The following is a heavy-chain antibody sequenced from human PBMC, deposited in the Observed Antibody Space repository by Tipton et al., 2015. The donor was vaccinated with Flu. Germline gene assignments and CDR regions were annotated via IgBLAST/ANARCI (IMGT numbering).Heavy chain of an antibody. D-gene: IGHD4-23*01. CDR3: VRGTAANSGDN. V-gene: IGHV3-53*01. Sequence: QLVQSGGGLIQPGGSLRLSCAASGFTIRNTFMSWVRQAPGKGLKWVSIIYTDGSTYYADSVKGRFTIPRDTSKNTVYLQMNGLTVDDTALYYCVRGTAANSGDNWGQGTLVTVSS. CDR1: GFTIRNTF. CDR2: IYTDGST. J-gene: IGHJ4*02.